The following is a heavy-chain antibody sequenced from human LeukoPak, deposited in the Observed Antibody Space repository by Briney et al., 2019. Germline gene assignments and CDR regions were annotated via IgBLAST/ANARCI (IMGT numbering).Heavy chain of an antibody. J-gene: IGHJ4*02. Sequence: SETLSLTCSVSGASIASTSYYWGWVRQPPGKGLEWIGNIYHSGNSYYTSSLRSRVTISVDTSKNLFSLKLTSVTGADTAVYYCARVADPSGWFGDYFDNWGLGTLVTVSS. D-gene: IGHD6-19*01. CDR2: IYHSGNS. CDR3: ARVADPSGWFGDYFDN. V-gene: IGHV4-39*02. CDR1: GASIASTSYY.